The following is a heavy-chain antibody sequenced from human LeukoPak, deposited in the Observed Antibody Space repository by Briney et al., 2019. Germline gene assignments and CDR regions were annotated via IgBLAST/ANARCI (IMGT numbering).Heavy chain of an antibody. D-gene: IGHD4-17*01. CDR3: ARGTVTTDY. J-gene: IGHJ4*02. V-gene: IGHV3-21*01. CDR2: ISSSSGFI. CDR1: GFTFIDYT. Sequence: NAGGSLRLSCAASGFTFIDYTMNWVRQAPGKGLEWVSSISSSSGFIYYADSVRGQFTISRDNAKNSLYLQMNSLRAEDTAVYYCARGTVTTDYWGQGALVAVSS.